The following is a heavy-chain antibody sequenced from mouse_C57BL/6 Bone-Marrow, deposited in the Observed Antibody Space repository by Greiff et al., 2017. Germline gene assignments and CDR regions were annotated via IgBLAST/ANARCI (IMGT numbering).Heavy chain of an antibody. V-gene: IGHV1-72*01. CDR3: ARGDGTTVVGGY. CDR2: IDPNSGGT. J-gene: IGHJ2*01. CDR1: GYTFTSYW. Sequence: QSCKASGYTFTSYWMHWVKQRPGRGLEWIGRIDPNSGGTKYNEKFKSKATLTVDKPSSTAYMQLSSLTSEDSAVYYCARGDGTTVVGGYWGQGTTLTVSS. D-gene: IGHD1-1*01.